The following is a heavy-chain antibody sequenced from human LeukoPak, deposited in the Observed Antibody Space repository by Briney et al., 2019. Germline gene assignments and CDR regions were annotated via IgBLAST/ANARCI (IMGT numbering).Heavy chain of an antibody. V-gene: IGHV4-39*01. CDR2: IHYGGYT. D-gene: IGHD3-3*01. CDR3: QSRFLEWLLDY. CDR1: GGSISSNNYY. J-gene: IGHJ4*02. Sequence: SETLSLTCTVSGGSISSNNYYWGWIRQPPGKGLEWIGSIHYGGYTYYNPSLKSRVTISVDTSKNQFSLKLSSVTAADTAIYYCQSRFLEWLLDYWGQGTLVTVSS.